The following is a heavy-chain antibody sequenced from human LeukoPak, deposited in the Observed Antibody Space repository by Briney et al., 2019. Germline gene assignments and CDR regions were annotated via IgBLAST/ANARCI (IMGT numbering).Heavy chain of an antibody. Sequence: SETLSLTCTVSGGSISSYYWSWIRQPPGKGLEWIGYIYYSGSTNYNPSLKSRVTISVDTSKNQFSLKLSSVTAADTAVYYCAREVVYYDSSGYTNWFDPWGQGTLVTVSS. CDR2: IYYSGST. CDR1: GGSISSYY. V-gene: IGHV4-59*01. D-gene: IGHD3-22*01. CDR3: AREVVYYDSSGYTNWFDP. J-gene: IGHJ5*02.